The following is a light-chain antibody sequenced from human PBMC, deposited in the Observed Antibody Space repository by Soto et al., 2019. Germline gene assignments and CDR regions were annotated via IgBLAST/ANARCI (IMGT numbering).Light chain of an antibody. CDR1: QSISSY. Sequence: IQMTQSPSSLSASVGDRVTITCRASQSISSYLNWYQQKPGKAPKLLIYAASSLQGWFPSRFRGSGSGTDCTLTLCILQPEDFANYYCQQGYSTPYTFGQGTQLEIK. J-gene: IGKJ2*01. V-gene: IGKV1-39*01. CDR2: AAS. CDR3: QQGYSTPYT.